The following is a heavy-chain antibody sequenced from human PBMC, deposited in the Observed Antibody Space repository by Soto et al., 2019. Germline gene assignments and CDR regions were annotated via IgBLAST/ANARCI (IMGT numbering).Heavy chain of an antibody. CDR1: GFTFSSYE. CDR2: ISSSGSTI. J-gene: IGHJ4*02. CDR3: ARDRDDSSSRVFDY. V-gene: IGHV3-48*03. Sequence: GGSLRLSCAASGFTFSSYEMNWVRQAPGKGLEWVSYISSSGSTIYYADSVKGRFTISRDNAKNSLYLQMNSLRAEDTAVYYCARDRDDSSSRVFDYWGQGTLVTVSS. D-gene: IGHD6-6*01.